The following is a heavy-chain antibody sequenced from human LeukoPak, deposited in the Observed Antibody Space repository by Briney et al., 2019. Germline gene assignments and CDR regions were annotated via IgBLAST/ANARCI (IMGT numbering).Heavy chain of an antibody. J-gene: IGHJ4*02. CDR3: ARQGSHYDY. V-gene: IGHV4-59*08. CDR1: GGSINNYY. CDR2: IYYSGTT. D-gene: IGHD1-26*01. Sequence: PSETLSLTCTVSGGSINNYYWSWIRQPPGKGQEWIGYIYYSGTTNYNPSLKSRVTISVDTSKNQFSRKLSSVTAADTAVYYCARQGSHYDYWGERTLVTVSS.